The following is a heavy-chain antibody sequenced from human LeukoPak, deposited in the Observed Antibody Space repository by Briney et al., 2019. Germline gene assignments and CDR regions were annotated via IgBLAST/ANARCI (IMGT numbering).Heavy chain of an antibody. Sequence: PSETLSLTCAVYGGSFSGYYWSWIRQPLGKGLEWIGEINHSGSTNYNPSLKSRVTISVDTSRNQFSLKLSSVTAADTAVYYCSRGPRIAAAGQNYYSYGMDVWGQGTTVTVSS. CDR3: SRGPRIAAAGQNYYSYGMDV. CDR1: GGSFSGYY. V-gene: IGHV4-34*01. CDR2: INHSGST. J-gene: IGHJ6*02. D-gene: IGHD6-13*01.